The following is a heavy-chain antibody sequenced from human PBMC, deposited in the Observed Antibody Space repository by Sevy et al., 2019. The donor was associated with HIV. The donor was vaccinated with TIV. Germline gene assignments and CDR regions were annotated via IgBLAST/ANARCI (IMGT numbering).Heavy chain of an antibody. CDR1: GGSISSSSYY. J-gene: IGHJ4*02. Sequence: SETLSLTCTVSGGSISSSSYYWGWIRQPPGKGLEWIGSIYYSGSTYYNPSLKCRVTISVDTSKNQFSLKLSSVTAADTAVYYCARITVPAAKANDYWGQGTLVTVSS. CDR2: IYYSGST. V-gene: IGHV4-39*01. D-gene: IGHD2-2*01. CDR3: ARITVPAAKANDY.